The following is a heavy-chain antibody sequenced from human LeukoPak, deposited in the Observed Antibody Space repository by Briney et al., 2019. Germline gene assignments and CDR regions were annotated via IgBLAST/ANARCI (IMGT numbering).Heavy chain of an antibody. Sequence: GGSLRLSCAASGFTFSSYWMNWVRQAPGKGLEWVANIKQDGSEKYYVDSVKGRFTISRDNSKNTLYLQMNSLRVEDTAVYYCAKCGDYYASGGDYFDYWGQGTLVTVSS. J-gene: IGHJ4*02. CDR1: GFTFSSYW. CDR3: AKCGDYYASGGDYFDY. CDR2: IKQDGSEK. V-gene: IGHV3-7*01. D-gene: IGHD1-26*01.